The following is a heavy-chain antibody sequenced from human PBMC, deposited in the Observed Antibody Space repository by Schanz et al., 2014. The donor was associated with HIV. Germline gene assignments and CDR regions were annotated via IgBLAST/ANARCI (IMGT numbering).Heavy chain of an antibody. D-gene: IGHD3-22*01. CDR1: GFTFSSYG. V-gene: IGHV3-33*01. Sequence: QEQVVESGGRVVQPGRSLRLACAASGFTFSSYGMHWVRQAPGKGLEWVAVIWFDGSKKYYADSVKGRFTISRDNSKNTLYLQMNSLRAEDTAVYYCARGTPTEYYYDSSGYLDYWGQGTLVTVSS. J-gene: IGHJ4*02. CDR2: IWFDGSKK. CDR3: ARGTPTEYYYDSSGYLDY.